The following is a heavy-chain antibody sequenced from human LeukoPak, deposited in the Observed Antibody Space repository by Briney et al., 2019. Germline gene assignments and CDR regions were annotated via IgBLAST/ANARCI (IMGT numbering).Heavy chain of an antibody. Sequence: GASVKVSCKASGGTFSSYAISWVRQAPGQGLEWMGGIIPIFGTANYAQKFQGRVTITTDESTSTAYMELSSLRSEDTAVYYCAGSQSLGDYDFWSGYYTDDYWGQGTLVTVSS. J-gene: IGHJ4*02. CDR1: GGTFSSYA. CDR3: AGSQSLGDYDFWSGYYTDDY. V-gene: IGHV1-69*05. D-gene: IGHD3-3*01. CDR2: IIPIFGTA.